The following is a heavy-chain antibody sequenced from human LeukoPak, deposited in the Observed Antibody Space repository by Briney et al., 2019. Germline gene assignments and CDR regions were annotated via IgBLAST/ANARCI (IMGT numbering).Heavy chain of an antibody. D-gene: IGHD6-6*01. V-gene: IGHV3-15*01. CDR2: IKSKTDGGTT. Sequence: GGSLRLSCAASGFTFSNAWMSWVRQAPGKGLEWVCRIKSKTDGGTTDYAAPVKGRFTISRDDSKNTLYLQMNSLKTEDTAVYYCTTDRNIAASLDYWGQGTLVTVSS. CDR1: GFTFSNAW. J-gene: IGHJ4*02. CDR3: TTDRNIAASLDY.